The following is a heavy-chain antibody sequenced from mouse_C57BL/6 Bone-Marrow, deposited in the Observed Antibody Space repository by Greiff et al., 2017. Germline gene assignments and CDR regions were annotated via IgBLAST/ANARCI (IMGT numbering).Heavy chain of an antibody. V-gene: IGHV1-81*01. D-gene: IGHD2-12*01. J-gene: IGHJ1*03. CDR2: IYPRSGNN. CDR1: GYTFTSYG. Sequence: QVQLQQSGAELARPGASVKLSCKASGYTFTSYGISWVKQRTGQGLEWIGEIYPRSGNNYYNETFKGKATLTADKSSSTAYMELRSLPSEDSAVYFCAGWGSNDVDWYFDVWGTGTTVTVSS. CDR3: AGWGSNDVDWYFDV.